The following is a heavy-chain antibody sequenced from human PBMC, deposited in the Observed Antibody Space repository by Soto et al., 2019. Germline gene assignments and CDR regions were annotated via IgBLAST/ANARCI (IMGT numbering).Heavy chain of an antibody. J-gene: IGHJ4*02. CDR3: ARREIQGPIDY. CDR1: GYSISSSNW. V-gene: IGHV4-28*01. CDR2: IYYSGTT. D-gene: IGHD1-26*01. Sequence: ETLSLTCAVSGYSISSSNWWGWIRQPPGKGLEWIGYIYYSGTTYYNPSLKSRVTMSVDTSKNQFSLKLTSVTAVDTAVYYCARREIQGPIDYWGQGTLVTGSS.